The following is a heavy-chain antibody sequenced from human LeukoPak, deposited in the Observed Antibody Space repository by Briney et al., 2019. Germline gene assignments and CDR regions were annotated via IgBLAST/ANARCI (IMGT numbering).Heavy chain of an antibody. CDR3: ARVPDGYNLGTYFDP. Sequence: GGSLRLSCAASGFTFSNYAMSWVRQAPGKGLEWVSAISGSGGSTYYADSVKGRFTISRDNSKNTLYLQMDSLRAEDTAVYYCARVPDGYNLGTYFDPWGQGTLVTVSS. V-gene: IGHV3-23*01. CDR2: ISGSGGST. J-gene: IGHJ5*02. D-gene: IGHD5-24*01. CDR1: GFTFSNYA.